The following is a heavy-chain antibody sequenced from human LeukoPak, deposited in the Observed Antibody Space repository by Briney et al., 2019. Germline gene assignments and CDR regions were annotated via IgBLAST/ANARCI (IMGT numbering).Heavy chain of an antibody. D-gene: IGHD4-17*01. CDR2: ISSSGSTI. CDR3: ARTTTVTTRIGAFDI. CDR1: GFTFSDYY. Sequence: GGSLRLSCAASGFTFSDYYMSWVRQAPGKGLEWVSYISSSGSTIYYADSVKGRFTISRDNAKNSLYLQMNSLRAEDTAVYYCARTTTVTTRIGAFDIWGQGTMVTVSS. V-gene: IGHV3-11*04. J-gene: IGHJ3*02.